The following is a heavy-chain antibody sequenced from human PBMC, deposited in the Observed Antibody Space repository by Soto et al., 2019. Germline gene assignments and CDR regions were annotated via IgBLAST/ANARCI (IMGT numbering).Heavy chain of an antibody. V-gene: IGHV5-10-1*01. Sequence: PGESLKISCKGSGYSFTSYWSSWVRQMPGKGLEWMGRIDPSDSYTNYSPSFQGHVTISADKSISTAYLQWSSLKASDTAMYYCARQVPAAVRYSGYDSRDYWGQGTLVTVSS. CDR1: GYSFTSYW. CDR3: ARQVPAAVRYSGYDSRDY. CDR2: IDPSDSYT. D-gene: IGHD5-12*01. J-gene: IGHJ4*02.